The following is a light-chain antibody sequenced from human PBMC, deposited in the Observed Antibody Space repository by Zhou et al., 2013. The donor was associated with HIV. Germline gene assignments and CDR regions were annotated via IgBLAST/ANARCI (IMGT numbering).Light chain of an antibody. J-gene: IGKJ4*01. Sequence: EIVMTQSPATLSVSPGERATLSCRASQSVSSNLAWYQQKPGQAPRLLIYGASTRATGIPARFSGSGSATEFTFTISSLQPEDVGLYFCHQYADRRLTFGGGTKVEI. CDR3: HQYADRRLT. CDR2: GAS. CDR1: QSVSSN. V-gene: IGKV3-15*01.